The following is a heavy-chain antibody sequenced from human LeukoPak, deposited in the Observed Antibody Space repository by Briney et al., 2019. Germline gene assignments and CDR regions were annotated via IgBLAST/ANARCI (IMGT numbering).Heavy chain of an antibody. CDR1: GGSISSGDYY. CDR2: IYYSGST. V-gene: IGHV4-30-4*08. J-gene: IGHJ4*02. D-gene: IGHD1-26*01. Sequence: SETLSLTCTVSGGSISSGDYYWSWTRQPPGKGLEWIGYIYYSGSTYYNPSLKSRVTISVDTSKNQFSLKLSSVTAADTAVYYCARDKWELLRGHYFDYWGQGTLVTVSS. CDR3: ARDKWELLRGHYFDY.